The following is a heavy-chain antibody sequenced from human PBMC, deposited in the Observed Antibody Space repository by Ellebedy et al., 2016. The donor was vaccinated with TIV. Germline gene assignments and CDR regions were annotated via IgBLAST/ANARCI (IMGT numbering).Heavy chain of an antibody. V-gene: IGHV3-72*01. CDR1: GFTFSEYD. D-gene: IGHD3-16*01. CDR3: ARDYWWSYEF. CDR2: AQRKVYNYNT. Sequence: PGGSLRLSCAASGFTFSEYDMDWVRQAPGKGLEWVGRAQRKVYNYNTKYAASVKDRFSISRDDSRNSMYLQMNSLQTEDTAVYFCARDYWWSYEFWGQGTLVTVSS. J-gene: IGHJ4*02.